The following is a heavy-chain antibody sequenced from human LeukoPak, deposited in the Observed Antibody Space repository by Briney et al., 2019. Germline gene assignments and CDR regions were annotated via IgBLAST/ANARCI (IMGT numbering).Heavy chain of an antibody. CDR2: IIPIFGTA. V-gene: IGHV1-69*05. CDR3: AREWELLQDY. D-gene: IGHD1-26*01. CDR1: GGTFSSYA. Sequence: SVKVSCKASGGTFSSYAISWVRQAPGQGLEWMGGIIPIFGTANYAQKFQGRVTMTRDTSISTAYMELSRLRSDDTAVYYCAREWELLQDYWGQGTLVTVSS. J-gene: IGHJ4*02.